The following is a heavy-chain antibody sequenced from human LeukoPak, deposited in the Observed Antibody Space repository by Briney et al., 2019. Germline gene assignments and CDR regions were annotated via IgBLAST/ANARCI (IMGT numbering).Heavy chain of an antibody. J-gene: IGHJ2*01. CDR3: ARGAPIDL. D-gene: IGHD2-2*02. CDR2: LDVDGSST. V-gene: IGHV3-74*01. CDR1: GFTFGSYW. Sequence: PGGSLRLSCAASGFTFGSYWMNWVRHVPGKGLMWVSRLDVDGSSTTYADSVQGRFTISRDNARNTLHLQMSSRGAEDTAVYYCARGAPIDLWGRGTLVTVSS.